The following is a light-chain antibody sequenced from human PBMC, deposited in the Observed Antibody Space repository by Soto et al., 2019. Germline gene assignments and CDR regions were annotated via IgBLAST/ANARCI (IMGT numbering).Light chain of an antibody. Sequence: DIVMTQTPDSLAVSLGERATINCKSNQSVFYSPNNKNYLAWFQQKPGQPPKLLIYWASTRESGVPDRFSGSGSGTHFTLTISSLQAEDFALYYCHQYCTTPRTFGQGTKVEIK. CDR3: HQYCTTPRT. CDR2: WAS. J-gene: IGKJ1*01. CDR1: QSVFYSPNNKNY. V-gene: IGKV4-1*01.